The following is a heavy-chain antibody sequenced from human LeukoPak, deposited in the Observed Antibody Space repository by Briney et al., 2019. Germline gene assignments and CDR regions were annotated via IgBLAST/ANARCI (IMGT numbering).Heavy chain of an antibody. D-gene: IGHD3-10*01. CDR1: GGSISSSSYY. CDR2: IYYSGST. Sequence: ASETLSLTCTVSGGSISSSSYYWGWIRQPPGKGLEWIGSIYYSGSTYYNPSLKSRVTISVDTSKNQFSLKLSSVTAADTAVYYCARLQKDVVRGVGWFDPWGQGTLVTVSS. J-gene: IGHJ5*02. V-gene: IGHV4-39*01. CDR3: ARLQKDVVRGVGWFDP.